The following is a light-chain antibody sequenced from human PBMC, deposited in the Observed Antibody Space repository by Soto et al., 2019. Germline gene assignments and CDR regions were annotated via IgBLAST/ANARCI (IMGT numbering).Light chain of an antibody. J-gene: IGLJ2*01. CDR1: SSDVGGYNY. V-gene: IGLV2-14*03. CDR3: RSYTSSSTRLV. CDR2: DVS. Sequence: QSALTQPASVSGSPGQSITISCTGTSSDVGGYNYVSWYQQHPGKAPKVMIYDVSKRPSGVSNRFSGSKSGNTASLTISGLQVEDEADYYCRSYTSSSTRLVFGGGTKLTVL.